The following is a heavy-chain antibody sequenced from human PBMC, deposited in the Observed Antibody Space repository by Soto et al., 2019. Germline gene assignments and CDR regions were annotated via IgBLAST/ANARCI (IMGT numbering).Heavy chain of an antibody. J-gene: IGHJ4*02. CDR2: IKSKSDGGTT. Sequence: GGSLRLSCVVSGFSFTNAWMNWVRQAPGKGLEWVGRIKSKSDGGTTDYAAPVKGRFTISRDDSKNTLYLQMNSLKIEDTAVYYCATVTTSSCEWWGQGTLVTVSS. D-gene: IGHD2-2*01. V-gene: IGHV3-15*01. CDR3: ATVTTSSCEW. CDR1: GFSFTNAW.